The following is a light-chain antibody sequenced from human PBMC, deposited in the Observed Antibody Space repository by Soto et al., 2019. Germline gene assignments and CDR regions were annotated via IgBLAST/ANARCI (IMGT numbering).Light chain of an antibody. CDR2: EVN. V-gene: IGLV2-8*01. Sequence: QSVLTQPPSASGSPGHSVTLSCTGTSSDVGGYNYVSWYQQHPGKAPKLIISEVNKRPSGVPDRFSGSKSGNTASLTVSGLQAEDEADYYCSSYTSNRTLVFGGGTKLTVL. J-gene: IGLJ3*02. CDR3: SSYTSNRTLV. CDR1: SSDVGGYNY.